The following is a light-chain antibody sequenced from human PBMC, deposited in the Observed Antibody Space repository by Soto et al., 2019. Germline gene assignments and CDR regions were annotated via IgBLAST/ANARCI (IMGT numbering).Light chain of an antibody. J-gene: IGKJ4*01. V-gene: IGKV1-9*01. CDR2: SAS. CDR3: QQVDRPPLT. Sequence: DIQLTQSPSFLSASIGDRVSLSCRASQEITKYLAWFHQKPGRAPKLLIYSASTLHVGVPARFSGGGSGTEFTLTINSLQAEDFATYYCQQVDRPPLTFGGGTKVEIK. CDR1: QEITKY.